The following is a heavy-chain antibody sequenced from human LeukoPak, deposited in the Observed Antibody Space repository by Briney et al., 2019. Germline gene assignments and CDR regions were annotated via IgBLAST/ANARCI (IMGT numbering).Heavy chain of an antibody. CDR3: VKETGITGAGDC. Sequence: PGGSLRLSCAASGFTFSSYAMHWVRQAPGKGLEWVAVISYDGSNKYYADSVKGRFTISRDNSKNTLYLQMNNLRPEDTAVYYCVKETGITGAGDCWGQGTLVTVSS. CDR2: ISYDGSNK. D-gene: IGHD1-20*01. J-gene: IGHJ4*02. CDR1: GFTFSSYA. V-gene: IGHV3-30*04.